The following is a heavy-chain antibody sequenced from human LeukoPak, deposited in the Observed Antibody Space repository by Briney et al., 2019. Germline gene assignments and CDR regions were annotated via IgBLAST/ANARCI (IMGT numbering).Heavy chain of an antibody. CDR3: VVAKGRFDP. CDR2: IYRSGST. Sequence: PSETLSLTCTVSGYSINSGYYWGWIRQPPGKGLEWIGSIYRSGSTYYNPSLKSRVTISVDTSKNQFSLKLSSVTAADTAVYYCVVAKGRFDPWGQGTLVTVSS. D-gene: IGHD5-12*01. J-gene: IGHJ5*02. V-gene: IGHV4-38-2*02. CDR1: GYSINSGYY.